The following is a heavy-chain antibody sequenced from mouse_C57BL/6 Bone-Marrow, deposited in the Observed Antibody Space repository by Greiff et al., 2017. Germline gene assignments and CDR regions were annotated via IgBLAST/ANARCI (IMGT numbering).Heavy chain of an antibody. CDR1: GFTFSSYA. V-gene: IGHV5-4*01. J-gene: IGHJ2*01. D-gene: IGHD4-1*01. CDR3: ARELGRDFDY. CDR2: ISDGGSYT. Sequence: EVQLVESGGGLVKPGGSLKLSCAASGFTFSSYAMSWVRQTPEKRLEWVATISDGGSYTYYPDNVKGRFTFSRDNAKNNLYLKMSQLKSEDTAMYYCARELGRDFDYWGQGTTLTVSS.